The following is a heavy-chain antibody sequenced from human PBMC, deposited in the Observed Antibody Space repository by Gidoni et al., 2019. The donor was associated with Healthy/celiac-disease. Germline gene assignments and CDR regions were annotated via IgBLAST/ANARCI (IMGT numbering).Heavy chain of an antibody. CDR2: IKQDGSEK. V-gene: IGHV3-7*01. CDR3: ARANGGY. Sequence: WVANIKQDGSEKYYVDSVKGRFTISRDNAKNSLYLQMNSLRAEDTAVYYCARANGGYWGQGTLVTVSS. J-gene: IGHJ4*02. D-gene: IGHD1-1*01.